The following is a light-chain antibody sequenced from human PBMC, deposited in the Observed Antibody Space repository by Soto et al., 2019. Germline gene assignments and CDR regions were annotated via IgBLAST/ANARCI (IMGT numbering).Light chain of an antibody. Sequence: VLTQPPSASGTPGQRVTISCSGSGSNIGSNYVYWYHQLPGTAPKLLIYKNNQRPSGVPDRFSGSKSGTSASLAISGLRSEDEADYYCAVWDDRLSGYVFGTGTKVTVL. V-gene: IGLV1-47*01. CDR2: KNN. CDR1: GSNIGSNY. CDR3: AVWDDRLSGYV. J-gene: IGLJ1*01.